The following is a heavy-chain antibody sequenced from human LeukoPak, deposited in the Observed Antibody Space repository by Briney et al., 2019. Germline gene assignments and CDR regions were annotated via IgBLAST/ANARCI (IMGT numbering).Heavy chain of an antibody. D-gene: IGHD6-19*01. CDR1: GFTFSNAW. CDR3: ARQTEQWLVRGDYYFDY. V-gene: IGHV4-34*01. J-gene: IGHJ4*02. CDR2: INHSGST. Sequence: GSLRLSCAASGFTFSNAWMSWIRQPPGKGLEWIGEINHSGSTNYNPSLKSRVTISVDTSKNQFSLKLSSVTAADTAVYYCARQTEQWLVRGDYYFDYWGRGTLVTVSS.